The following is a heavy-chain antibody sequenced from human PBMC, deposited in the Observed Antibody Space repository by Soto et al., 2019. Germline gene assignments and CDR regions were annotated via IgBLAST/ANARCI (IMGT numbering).Heavy chain of an antibody. CDR3: ARVPTVVTTAYYFDY. Sequence: QVQLVESGGGVVQPGRSLRLSCAASGFTFSSYAMHWVRQAPGKGLEWVAVISYDGSNKYYADSVKGRLTISRDNSKNTLYLQMNSLRAEDTAVYYCARVPTVVTTAYYFDYWGQGTLVTVSS. CDR2: ISYDGSNK. CDR1: GFTFSSYA. J-gene: IGHJ4*02. D-gene: IGHD4-17*01. V-gene: IGHV3-30-3*01.